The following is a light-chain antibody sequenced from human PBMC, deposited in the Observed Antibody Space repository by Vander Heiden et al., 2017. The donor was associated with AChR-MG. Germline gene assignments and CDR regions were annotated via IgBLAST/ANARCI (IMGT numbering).Light chain of an antibody. Sequence: EIVMTLSPATLSVSPGVSATRACRASQSVSNNLAWYQQKPGQAPKLLIYGASTRATGIPARFSGSGSGTEFTLTISSLQSEDFAVYYCQQYHNPALTFGQGTKVEIK. CDR3: QQYHNPALT. CDR2: GAS. V-gene: IGKV3-15*01. J-gene: IGKJ1*01. CDR1: QSVSNN.